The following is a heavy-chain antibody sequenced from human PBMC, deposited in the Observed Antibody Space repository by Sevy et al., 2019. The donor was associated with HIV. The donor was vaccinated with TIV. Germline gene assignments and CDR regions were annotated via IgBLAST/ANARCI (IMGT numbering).Heavy chain of an antibody. CDR2: VSDSGGAT. J-gene: IGHJ4*02. CDR3: ARNDYYDTIGGTWNCDY. Sequence: GGSLRLSCGASGFTFSSYAMSWVRQAPGKGLEWVSTVSDSGGATYYADSVKGRFTISSGNSKDTLFLQMSSLRAEDAATYFCARNDYYDTIGGTWNCDYWGQGTLVTVSS. D-gene: IGHD3-22*01. V-gene: IGHV3-23*01. CDR1: GFTFSSYA.